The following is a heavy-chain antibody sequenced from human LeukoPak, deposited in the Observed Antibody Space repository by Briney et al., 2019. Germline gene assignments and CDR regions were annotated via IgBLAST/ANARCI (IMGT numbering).Heavy chain of an antibody. V-gene: IGHV3-30*03. CDR3: ARGPNSNWSGLDF. CDR1: GFTFTRYG. D-gene: IGHD6-6*01. J-gene: IGHJ4*02. Sequence: PGGSLRLSCAASGFTFTRYGMHWVRQAPGKGLEWVAVISHDESHKYYGDPVKGRFTISRDNAKNTLYLQVNNLRAEDTAVYYCARGPNSNWSGLDFWGQGTLLTVSS. CDR2: ISHDESHK.